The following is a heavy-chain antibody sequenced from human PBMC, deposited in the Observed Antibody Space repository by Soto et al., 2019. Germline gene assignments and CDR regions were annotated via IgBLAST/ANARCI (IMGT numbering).Heavy chain of an antibody. CDR1: GFTFSSYV. Sequence: QVQLVESGGGVVQPGRSLRLSCAASGFTFSSYVMHWVRQAPGKGLEWMTLISGEGSNKHYADSVRDRFTISRDNSKNTLFLQMDSLRAEDTALYYCAREDESSGYAGTFQHWGQGTLVTVSS. CDR3: AREDESSGYAGTFQH. J-gene: IGHJ1*01. V-gene: IGHV3-30-3*01. D-gene: IGHD3-22*01. CDR2: ISGEGSNK.